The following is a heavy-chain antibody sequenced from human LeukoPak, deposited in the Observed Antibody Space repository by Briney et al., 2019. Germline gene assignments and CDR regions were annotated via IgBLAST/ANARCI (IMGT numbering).Heavy chain of an antibody. CDR1: GYTFTSYG. D-gene: IGHD4-17*01. V-gene: IGHV1-18*01. CDR2: ISAYNGNT. CDR3: ARDYPQMTTVTMFYYYGMDV. J-gene: IGHJ6*02. Sequence: GASVKVSCKASGYTFTSYGISWVRQAPGQGLEWMGWISAYNGNTNYAQKLQGRVTMTTDTSTSTAYMELRSLRSDDTAMYYCARDYPQMTTVTMFYYYGMDVWGQGTTVTVSS.